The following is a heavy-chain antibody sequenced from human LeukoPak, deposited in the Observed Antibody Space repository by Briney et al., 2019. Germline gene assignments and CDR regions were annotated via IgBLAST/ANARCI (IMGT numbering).Heavy chain of an antibody. CDR2: IKSKTDGGAT. Sequence: PGGSLRLSCAASGFTFSNAWMSWVRQAPGKGLEWVGRIKSKTDGGATDYAAPVKGRFTISRDDSKNTLYLQMNSLKTEDTVVYYCTQYTYGFFQYWGQGTLVTVSS. D-gene: IGHD5-18*01. CDR1: GFTFSNAW. J-gene: IGHJ4*02. V-gene: IGHV3-15*01. CDR3: TQYTYGFFQY.